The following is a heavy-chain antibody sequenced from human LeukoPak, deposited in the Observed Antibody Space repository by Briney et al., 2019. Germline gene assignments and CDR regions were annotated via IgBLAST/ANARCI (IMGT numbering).Heavy chain of an antibody. CDR2: INEDGSQK. D-gene: IGHD6-13*01. V-gene: IGHV3-7*01. CDR1: GFSFSNYW. J-gene: IGHJ4*02. Sequence: GGSLRLSCSVSGFSFSNYWMSWVRQAPGKGLEWVASINEDGSQKQYVDSVKGRFTISRDNAKNSLYLQMNSLRAEDTAVYYCARDYSGIAAAGTIDYWGQGTLVTVSS. CDR3: ARDYSGIAAAGTIDY.